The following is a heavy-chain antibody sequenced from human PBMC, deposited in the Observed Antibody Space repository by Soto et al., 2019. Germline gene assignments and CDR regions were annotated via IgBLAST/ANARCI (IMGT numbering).Heavy chain of an antibody. Sequence: PGGSLRLSCAGSGFAISNDWINWVRQAPGKGLEWVGRIKSKALGGTTDFAAPVRGRFAITRDDSRNMAYMQMNSLNTEDTAVYYFTTDSYSTRIEVRFDKWGHGTRVTVSS. J-gene: IGHJ4*01. CDR1: GFAISNDW. CDR2: IKSKALGGTT. D-gene: IGHD1-26*01. CDR3: TTDSYSTRIEVRFDK. V-gene: IGHV3-15*07.